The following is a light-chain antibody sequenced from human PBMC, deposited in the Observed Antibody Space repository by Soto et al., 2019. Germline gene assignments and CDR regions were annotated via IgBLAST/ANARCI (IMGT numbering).Light chain of an antibody. Sequence: QSVLTQPPSVSGAPGQRVTISCTGSSSNIGADYDVNWYQQLPGTAPKLLIYGNNNRPSGVPDRSSGSKSGTSASLAITGLQAEDEADYHCQSYDSSLSGFYVFGSGTKV. CDR2: GNN. V-gene: IGLV1-40*01. CDR1: SSNIGADYD. CDR3: QSYDSSLSGFYV. J-gene: IGLJ1*01.